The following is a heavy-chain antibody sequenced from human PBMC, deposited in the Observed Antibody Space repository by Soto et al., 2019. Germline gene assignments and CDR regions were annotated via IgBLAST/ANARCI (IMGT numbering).Heavy chain of an antibody. CDR3: ARMGTPLGYCTSTPCFTXXXXV. V-gene: IGHV1-69*13. D-gene: IGHD2-2*02. CDR2: IIPIFGTA. J-gene: IGHJ6*02. Sequence: SVKVSCKASGGTFSSYAISWVRQAPGQGLEWMGGIIPIFGTANYAQKFQGRVTITADESTSTAYMELSSLRPEDTXGSSCARMGTPLGYCTSTPCFTXXXXVWGQGTTVTVSS. CDR1: GGTFSSYA.